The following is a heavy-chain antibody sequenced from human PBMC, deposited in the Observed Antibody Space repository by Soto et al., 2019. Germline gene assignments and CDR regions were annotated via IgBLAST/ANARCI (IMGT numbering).Heavy chain of an antibody. V-gene: IGHV5-51*01. D-gene: IGHD3-16*02. CDR2: IYPGDSDT. CDR1: GYNFSKYW. Sequence: GESLKISCVTSGYNFSKYWIVWVRQMPGKGLEWMGIIYPGDSDTKYGPSFQGQVTMSADKSISTVYLQWNSLKASDTAMYYCARIIADWYFDLWGRGTLVTVSS. J-gene: IGHJ2*01. CDR3: ARIIADWYFDL.